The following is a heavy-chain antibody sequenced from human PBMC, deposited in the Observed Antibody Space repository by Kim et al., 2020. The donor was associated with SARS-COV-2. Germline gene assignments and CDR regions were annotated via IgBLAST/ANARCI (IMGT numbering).Heavy chain of an antibody. Sequence: GGSLRLSCAASGFTFSSYAMHWVRQAPGKGLEWVAVIWYDGSNKYYADSVKGRFTISRDNSKNTLYLQMNSLRAEDTAVYYCAKDHYYDSSGYASWGQGTLVTVSS. J-gene: IGHJ5*02. D-gene: IGHD3-22*01. CDR3: AKDHYYDSSGYAS. CDR2: IWYDGSNK. CDR1: GFTFSSYA. V-gene: IGHV3-33*06.